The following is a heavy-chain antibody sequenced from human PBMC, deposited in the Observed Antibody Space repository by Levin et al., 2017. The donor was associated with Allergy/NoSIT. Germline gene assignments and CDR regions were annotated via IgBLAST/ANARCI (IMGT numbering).Heavy chain of an antibody. J-gene: IGHJ5*02. V-gene: IGHV3-11*01. CDR1: GFTFSDYY. D-gene: IGHD5-18*01. CDR3: ARGPHRMETVMGVWFDP. CDR2: ISSSGSTI. Sequence: TTGGSLRLSCAASGFTFSDYYMSWIRLAPGKGLDWVSYISSSGSTIYDADSVKGRFSTSRDNAKNSVYLQMNSLRAEDTAVYYCARGPHRMETVMGVWFDPWGQGTLVTVSS.